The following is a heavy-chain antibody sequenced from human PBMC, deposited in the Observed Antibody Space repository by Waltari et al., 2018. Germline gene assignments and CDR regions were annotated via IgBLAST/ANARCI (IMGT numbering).Heavy chain of an antibody. CDR3: ARASWIDHDILTGYYRDPDAFDI. CDR2: IYYSGST. J-gene: IGHJ3*02. V-gene: IGHV4-31*03. D-gene: IGHD3-9*01. CDR1: GGSISSGGYY. Sequence: QVQLQESGPGLVKPSQTLSLTCTVSGGSISSGGYYWSWIRQHPGKGLEWIGYIYYSGSTYYNPSLKSRVTISVDTSKNQFSLKLSSVTAADTAVYYCARASWIDHDILTGYYRDPDAFDIWGQGTMVTVSS.